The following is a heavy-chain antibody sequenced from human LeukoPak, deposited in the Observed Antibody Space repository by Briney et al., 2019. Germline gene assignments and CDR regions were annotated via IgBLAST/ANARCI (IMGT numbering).Heavy chain of an antibody. V-gene: IGHV5-51*01. Sequence: GESLKISCKGSGYSFTNYWIGWVRQMPGKGLEWMGIIYPGDSDTRYSPSFQGQVTISADKSISTAYLQWSSLKASDTAMYYCATLPSDIMVLTAQNWYFALWGRGTLVTVSS. CDR1: GYSFTNYW. CDR3: ATLPSDIMVLTAQNWYFAL. J-gene: IGHJ2*01. D-gene: IGHD2-21*02. CDR2: IYPGDSDT.